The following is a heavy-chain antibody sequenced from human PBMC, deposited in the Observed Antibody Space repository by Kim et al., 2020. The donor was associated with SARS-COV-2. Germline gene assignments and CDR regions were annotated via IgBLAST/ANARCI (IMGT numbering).Heavy chain of an antibody. Sequence: GGSLRLSCSASGFTFSSYAMHWVRQAPGKGLEYVSAISSNGGSTYYADSVKGRFTISRDNSKNTLYLQMSSLRAEDTAVYYCVKEPRPRLTGELSRVTFDYWGQETLVTVSS. J-gene: IGHJ4*02. CDR1: GFTFSSYA. V-gene: IGHV3-64D*09. CDR3: VKEPRPRLTGELSRVTFDY. D-gene: IGHD3-16*02. CDR2: ISSNGGST.